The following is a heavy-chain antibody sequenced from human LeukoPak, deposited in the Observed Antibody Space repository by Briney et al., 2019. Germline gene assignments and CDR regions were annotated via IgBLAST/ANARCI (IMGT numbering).Heavy chain of an antibody. CDR3: ARDAFGSYSADP. CDR1: GFTFSIYE. Sequence: GGSLRLSCAASGFTFSIYEMNWVRQAPGKGLEWVSSISSSSSYIYYADSVKGRFTISRDNAKNSLYLQMNSLRAEDTAVYYCARDAFGSYSADPWGQGTLVTVSS. V-gene: IGHV3-21*01. J-gene: IGHJ5*02. D-gene: IGHD1-26*01. CDR2: ISSSSSYI.